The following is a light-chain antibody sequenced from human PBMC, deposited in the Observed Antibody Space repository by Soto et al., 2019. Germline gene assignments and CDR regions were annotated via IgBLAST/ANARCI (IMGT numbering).Light chain of an antibody. CDR3: QQRSNWPLS. V-gene: IGKV3D-20*02. Sequence: ETMIRHSPYTLPVSQRERATLSCRASQSVSTSYLAWYQQKPGQAPRLLIYDASSRATGIPARFSGSGSGTDFTLTISSLEPEDFAVYYCQQRSNWPLSFGGGTKVDIK. CDR1: QSVSTSY. J-gene: IGKJ4*01. CDR2: DAS.